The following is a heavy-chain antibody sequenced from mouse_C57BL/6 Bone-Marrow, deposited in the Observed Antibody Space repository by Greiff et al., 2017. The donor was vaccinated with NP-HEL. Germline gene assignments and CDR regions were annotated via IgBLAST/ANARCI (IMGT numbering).Heavy chain of an antibody. CDR3: ERYLLWGYAMDY. V-gene: IGHV7-3*01. D-gene: IGHD2-1*01. Sequence: EVHLVESGGGLVQPFCPPRLPPATSGFTFTDYYMSWVRQPPGKALEWLGFIRNKANGYTTEYSASVKGRFTISRVNSQSILYLQMNALWAEDSDTYYSERYLLWGYAMDYWGQGTSVTVSS. CDR1: GFTFTDYY. CDR2: IRNKANGYTT. J-gene: IGHJ4*01.